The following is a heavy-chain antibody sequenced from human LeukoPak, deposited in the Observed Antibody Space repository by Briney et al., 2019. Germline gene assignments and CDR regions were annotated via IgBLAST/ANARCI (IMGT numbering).Heavy chain of an antibody. J-gene: IGHJ4*02. CDR2: IYYSGST. CDR3: ARAPRGGELLDYFDY. Sequence: PSETLSLTCTVSGGSISSYYWSWIRQPPGKGLEWIGYIYYSGSTNYNPSLKSRVTISVDTSKNQFSLKLSSVTAADTAVYYCARAPRGGELLDYFDYWGQGTLVTVSS. V-gene: IGHV4-59*01. D-gene: IGHD3-10*01. CDR1: GGSISSYY.